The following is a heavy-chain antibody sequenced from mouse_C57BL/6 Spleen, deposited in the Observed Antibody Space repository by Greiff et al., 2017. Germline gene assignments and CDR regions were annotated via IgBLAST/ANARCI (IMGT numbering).Heavy chain of an antibody. J-gene: IGHJ3*01. D-gene: IGHD2-2*01. CDR3: TPYGHDGGFAY. CDR1: GFTFSNYW. Sequence: EVMLVESGGGLVQPGGSMKLSCVASGFTFSNYWMNCVRQSPEKGLEWVAQIRLKSDNYATHYAESVKGRFTISRDDSKSSVYLQMNNLRAEDTGIYYCTPYGHDGGFAYWGQGTLVTVSA. V-gene: IGHV6-3*01. CDR2: IRLKSDNYAT.